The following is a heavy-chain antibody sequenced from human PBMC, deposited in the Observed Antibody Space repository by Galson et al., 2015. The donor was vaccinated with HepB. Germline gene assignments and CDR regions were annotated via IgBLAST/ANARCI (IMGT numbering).Heavy chain of an antibody. V-gene: IGHV4-39*01. J-gene: IGHJ4*02. CDR3: ARHATSEVEVGATMGGLLDY. Sequence: SGGSISSSSYYWGWIRQPPGKGLEWIGSIYYSGSTYYNPSLKSRVTISVDTSKNQFSLKLSSVTAADTAVYYCARHATSEVEVGATMGGLLDYWGQGTLVTVAS. D-gene: IGHD1-26*01. CDR2: IYYSGST. CDR1: GGSISSSSYY.